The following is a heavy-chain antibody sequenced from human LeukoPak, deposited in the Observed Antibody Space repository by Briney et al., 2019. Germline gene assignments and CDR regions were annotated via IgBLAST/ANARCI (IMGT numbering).Heavy chain of an antibody. CDR1: GFTFSSYA. V-gene: IGHV3-23*01. Sequence: PGGSLRLSCAVSGFTFSSYAMSWVRQAPGKGLEWVSAISGSGGSTYYADSVKGRFTISRDNSKNTLYLQMHSLRAEDTAVYYCAKTGFYCSSTSCYFDYWGQGTLVTVSS. D-gene: IGHD2-2*01. J-gene: IGHJ4*02. CDR2: ISGSGGST. CDR3: AKTGFYCSSTSCYFDY.